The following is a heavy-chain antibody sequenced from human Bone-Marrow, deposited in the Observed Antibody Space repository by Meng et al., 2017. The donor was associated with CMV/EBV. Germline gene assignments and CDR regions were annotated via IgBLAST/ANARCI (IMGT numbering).Heavy chain of an antibody. CDR3: AKESRGYSYGGGGGMDV. CDR2: IRYDGSNK. Sequence: GGSLRLSCAASGFTFSSYGMHWVRQAPGKGLEWVAFIRYDGSNKYYADSVKGRFTISRDNSKNTLYLQMNSLRDEDTAVYYCAKESRGYSYGGGGGMDVWGQGTTVSVSS. D-gene: IGHD5-18*01. CDR1: GFTFSSYG. J-gene: IGHJ6*02. V-gene: IGHV3-30*02.